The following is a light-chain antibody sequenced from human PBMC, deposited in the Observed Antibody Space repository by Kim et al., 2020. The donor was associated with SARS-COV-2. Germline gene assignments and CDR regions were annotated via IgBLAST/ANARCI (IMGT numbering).Light chain of an antibody. CDR1: KLGDKY. CDR2: QDS. Sequence: VSPGQTARITCSGDKLGDKYACWYQQKPGQPPVLVIYQDSKRPSGIPERFSGSNSGNTATLTISGTQAMDEADYYCQAWDSSTFYVFGTGTKVTVL. V-gene: IGLV3-1*01. J-gene: IGLJ1*01. CDR3: QAWDSSTFYV.